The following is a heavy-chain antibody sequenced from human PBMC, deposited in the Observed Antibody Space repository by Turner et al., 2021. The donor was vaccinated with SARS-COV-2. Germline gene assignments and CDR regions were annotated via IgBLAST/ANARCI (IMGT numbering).Heavy chain of an antibody. J-gene: IGHJ2*01. V-gene: IGHV1-8*03. CDR1: GYTFTSYD. D-gene: IGHD2-2*01. CDR3: ARGGYCSSTSYSPYWYFDL. CDR2: MNPDSGNT. Sequence: QVQLVQSGAEVKKPGASGKVSCKASGYTFTSYDINWVRQATGQGLEWMGWMNPDSGNTAYAQKFQGRVTITRNTSISTAYMELSSLRSEDTAVYYCARGGYCSSTSYSPYWYFDLWGRGTLVTVSS.